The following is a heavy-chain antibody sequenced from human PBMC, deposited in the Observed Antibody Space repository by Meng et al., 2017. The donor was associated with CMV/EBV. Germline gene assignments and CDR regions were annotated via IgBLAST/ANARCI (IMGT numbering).Heavy chain of an antibody. CDR1: GGSISSSHW. CDR3: ARPHTYYYESSGYSHYYYYAMDV. V-gene: IGHV4-4*02. J-gene: IGHJ6*02. D-gene: IGHD3-22*01. CDR2: IYHSGST. Sequence: SETLSLTCAVSGGSISSSHWWCRVRQPPGKGLEWMGEIYHSGSTNYNPSLRSRVTISVDKSKNQFSLKLSSVTAADTAVYYCARPHTYYYESSGYSHYYYYAMDVWGQGTTVTSP.